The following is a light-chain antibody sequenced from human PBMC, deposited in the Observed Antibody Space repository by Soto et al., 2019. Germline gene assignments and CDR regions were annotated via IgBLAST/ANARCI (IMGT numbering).Light chain of an antibody. CDR1: NSNIGSNT. V-gene: IGLV1-44*01. Sequence: QSEMTQSPSTSETPGQRVTISCSGANSNIGSNTVNWYQQVTGSAPKLLIYTDNQRPSGVPDRFSASKSGTSASLVISGVQSEDEADYFCAAWDDDLSGLLFGGGTKLTVL. CDR2: TDN. J-gene: IGLJ2*01. CDR3: AAWDDDLSGLL.